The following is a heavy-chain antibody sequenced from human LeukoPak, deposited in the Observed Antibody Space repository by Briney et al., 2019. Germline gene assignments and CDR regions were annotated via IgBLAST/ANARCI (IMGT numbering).Heavy chain of an antibody. J-gene: IGHJ3*02. CDR3: ARAKGYCSSTSCRDAFDI. V-gene: IGHV4-4*07. CDR1: GGSISSYY. D-gene: IGHD2-2*01. CDR2: IYTSGST. Sequence: SETLSLTCTVSGGSISSYYWSWIRQPAGKGLEWIGRIYTSGSTNHNPSLKSRVTMSVDTSKNQFSLKLSSVTAADTAVYYCARAKGYCSSTSCRDAFDIWGQGTMVTVSS.